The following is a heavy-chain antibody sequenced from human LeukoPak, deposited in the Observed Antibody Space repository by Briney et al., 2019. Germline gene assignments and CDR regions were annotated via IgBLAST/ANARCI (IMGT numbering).Heavy chain of an antibody. CDR2: INHSGST. Sequence: SETLSLTCAVYGGSFSGYYWSWIRQPPGKGLEWIGEINHSGSTNYNPSLKSRVTMSVDTSKNQFSLKLSSVTAADTAVYYCAREGGSYCSFDYWGQGTLVTDSS. CDR3: AREGGSYCSFDY. CDR1: GGSFSGYY. J-gene: IGHJ4*02. D-gene: IGHD1-26*01. V-gene: IGHV4-34*01.